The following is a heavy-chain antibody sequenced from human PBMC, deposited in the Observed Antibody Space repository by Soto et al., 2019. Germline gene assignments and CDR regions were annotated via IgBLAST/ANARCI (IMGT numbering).Heavy chain of an antibody. Sequence: PGGSLRLSCAASGFTFSSYWMSWVRQAPGKGLEWVANINQDVSVKYSVDSVKGRFTISRDNAKNSLYLQMNSLRAEDTAVYYCAKVSYSSWSTDYWGQGTLVTVSS. CDR1: GFTFSSYW. CDR3: AKVSYSSWSTDY. D-gene: IGHD6-6*01. V-gene: IGHV3-7*01. J-gene: IGHJ4*02. CDR2: INQDVSVK.